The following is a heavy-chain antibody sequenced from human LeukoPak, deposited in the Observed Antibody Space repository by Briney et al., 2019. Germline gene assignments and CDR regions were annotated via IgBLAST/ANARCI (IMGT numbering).Heavy chain of an antibody. Sequence: PGGSLRLSCAASGFTFGSYSMNWVRQAPGKGLEWVSSISSSSSYIYYADSVKGRFTISRDNAKNSLYLQMNSLRAEDTAVYCCARDRWHSSGWYTGEFDYWGQGTLVTVSS. CDR1: GFTFGSYS. V-gene: IGHV3-21*01. CDR2: ISSSSSYI. J-gene: IGHJ4*02. CDR3: ARDRWHSSGWYTGEFDY. D-gene: IGHD6-19*01.